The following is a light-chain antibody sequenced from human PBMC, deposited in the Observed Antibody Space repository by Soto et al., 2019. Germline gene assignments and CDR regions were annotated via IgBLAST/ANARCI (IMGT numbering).Light chain of an antibody. CDR1: SSTIGAGYD. V-gene: IGLV1-40*01. J-gene: IGLJ2*01. CDR2: GNS. Sequence: VLTQPPSVSGAPGQRVTISCTGSSSTIGAGYDVHWYQQLPGTAPKLLIYGNSNRPSGVPDRFSGSKSGTSASLAITGLQAEDEADYYCQSYDSSLSGNVVFGGGTKLTVL. CDR3: QSYDSSLSGNVV.